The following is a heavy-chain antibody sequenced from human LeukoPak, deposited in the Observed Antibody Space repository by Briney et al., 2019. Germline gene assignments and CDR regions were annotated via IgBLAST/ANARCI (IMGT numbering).Heavy chain of an antibody. D-gene: IGHD2-15*01. CDR1: GFTFSSYS. J-gene: IGHJ3*02. CDR3: ARQYCSGGSCYVDAFDI. V-gene: IGHV3-21*01. Sequence: GSLRLSSAASGFTFSSYSMSWVRQAPGKGLEWVSSISSSSSYISYADSAKGQFAISIDNAKNSLYLQMNSLRAEDTAVYYCARQYCSGGSCYVDAFDIWGQGTMVVVSS. CDR2: ISSSSSYI.